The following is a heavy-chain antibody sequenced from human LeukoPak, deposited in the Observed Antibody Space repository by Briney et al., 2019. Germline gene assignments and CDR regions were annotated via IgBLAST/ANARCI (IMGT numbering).Heavy chain of an antibody. V-gene: IGHV3-30-3*01. CDR3: ARVRIVGSTYDAFDI. CDR1: GFTFSTYA. Sequence: GGSLRLSCSASGFTFSTYAMHWVRQAPGKGLEWVAVISYDGTTKYHADSVEGRLTISRDNSKNTLYLQMNTLRAEDTAVYYCARVRIVGSTYDAFDIWGQGTMVTVSS. D-gene: IGHD1-26*01. J-gene: IGHJ3*02. CDR2: ISYDGTTK.